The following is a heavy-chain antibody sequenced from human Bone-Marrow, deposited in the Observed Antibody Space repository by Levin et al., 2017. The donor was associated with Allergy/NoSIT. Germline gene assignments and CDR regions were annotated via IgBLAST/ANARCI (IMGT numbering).Heavy chain of an antibody. CDR1: GFIFSTYA. J-gene: IGHJ5*01. Sequence: RTGGSLRLSCAASGFIFSTYAMTWVRQVPGKGLEWVSTIRNNGGNTYYADSVKGRFTISRDNSKNTLYLQMSSLRVEDTAVYYCVKDDGDWYDDSWGQGTLVTVSS. CDR2: IRNNGGNT. V-gene: IGHV3-23*01. D-gene: IGHD2-21*02. CDR3: VKDDGDWYDDS.